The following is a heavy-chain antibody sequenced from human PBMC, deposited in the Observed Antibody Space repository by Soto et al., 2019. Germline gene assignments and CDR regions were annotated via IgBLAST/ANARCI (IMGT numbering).Heavy chain of an antibody. Sequence: EVQLVESGGTLVQPGGSLRLSCAASGFDASVNYRTWVRQAPVKGLEWVSAINSGGNTFYADSVKGRFTISRDNSKNTLYLQMNSLRVEDTAMYYCVRENYYYGMDVWGQGTAVTVSS. CDR2: INSGGNT. J-gene: IGHJ6*02. CDR1: GFDASVNY. V-gene: IGHV3-66*01. CDR3: VRENYYYGMDV.